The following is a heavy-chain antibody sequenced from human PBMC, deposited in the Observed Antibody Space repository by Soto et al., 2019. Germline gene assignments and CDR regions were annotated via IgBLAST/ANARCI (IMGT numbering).Heavy chain of an antibody. J-gene: IGHJ4*02. V-gene: IGHV4-34*01. CDR3: ARPGYYDSSGYYSFDY. CDR2: INHSGST. Sequence: SETLSLTCAVYGGSFSGYYWSWIRQPPGKGLEWIGEINHSGSTNYNTSLKSRVTISVDTSKNQFSLKLSSVTAADTAVYYCARPGYYDSSGYYSFDYWGQGTLVTVSS. CDR1: GGSFSGYY. D-gene: IGHD3-22*01.